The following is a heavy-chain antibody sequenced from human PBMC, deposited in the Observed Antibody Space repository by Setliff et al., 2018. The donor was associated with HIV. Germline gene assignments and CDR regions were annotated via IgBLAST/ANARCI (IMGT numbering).Heavy chain of an antibody. V-gene: IGHV1-2*02. Sequence: GASVKVSCKASGYTFTGYYMHWVRQAPGQGLEWMGWINPNSGGTNYAQKFQGRVTMTRDTSISTAYMELSRLRSDDTAVYYCARSDYAWGSSPDKLDYWGQGTLVTVSS. CDR1: GYTFTGYY. D-gene: IGHD3-16*01. J-gene: IGHJ4*02. CDR2: INPNSGGT. CDR3: ARSDYAWGSSPDKLDY.